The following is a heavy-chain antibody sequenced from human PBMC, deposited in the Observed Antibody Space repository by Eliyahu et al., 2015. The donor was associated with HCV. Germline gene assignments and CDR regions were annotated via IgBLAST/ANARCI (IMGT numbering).Heavy chain of an antibody. CDR2: IYPGDSDT. V-gene: IGHV5-51*01. J-gene: IGHJ5*02. Sequence: EVQLVQSGAEVKKPGESLKISCKGSGYSFTSYWIGWVRQMPGKGLEWMGIIYPGDSDTRYSPSFQGQVTISADKSISTAYLQWSSLKASDTAMYYCASLYCSSTSCYEWLPWGQGTLVTVSS. CDR1: GYSFTSYW. D-gene: IGHD2-2*01. CDR3: ASLYCSSTSCYEWLP.